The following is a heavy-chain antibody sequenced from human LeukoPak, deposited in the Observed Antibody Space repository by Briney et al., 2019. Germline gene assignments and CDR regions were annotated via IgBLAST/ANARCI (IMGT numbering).Heavy chain of an antibody. J-gene: IGHJ4*02. CDR1: GFTFSSYI. CDR3: AKDAAGPEY. Sequence: GGSLRLSCSASGFTFSSYIMHWARQAPGKGLEYISAITSNGGTTYYADSVKGRVTISRDNSKNTLYLQMSSLRPEDTAVYYCAKDAAGPEYWGQGTLVTVSS. V-gene: IGHV3-64D*09. D-gene: IGHD6-13*01. CDR2: ITSNGGTT.